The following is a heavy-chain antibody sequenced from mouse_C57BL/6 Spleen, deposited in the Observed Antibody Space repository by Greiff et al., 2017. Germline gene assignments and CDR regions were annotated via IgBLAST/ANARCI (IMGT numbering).Heavy chain of an antibody. D-gene: IGHD1-1*01. CDR2: IDPETGGT. J-gene: IGHJ1*03. CDR1: GYTFTDYE. V-gene: IGHV1-15*01. Sequence: VKLQESGAELVRPGASVTLSCKASGYTFTDYEMHWVKQTPVHGLEWIGAIDPETGGTAYNQKFKGKAILTADKSSSTAYMELRSLTSKDSAVYYWTRRTYYGSSYWYFDVWGTGTTVTVSS. CDR3: TRRTYYGSSYWYFDV.